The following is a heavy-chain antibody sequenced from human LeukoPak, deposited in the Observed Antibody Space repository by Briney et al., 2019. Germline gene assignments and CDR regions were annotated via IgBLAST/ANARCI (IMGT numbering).Heavy chain of an antibody. CDR2: ISGSGATT. J-gene: IGHJ4*02. D-gene: IGHD2-15*01. CDR1: GLTFSSYA. Sequence: PGGSLRLSCGVSGLTFSSYAMSWVRQAPGKGLEWVAPISGSGATTYYADSVKGRFTISRDNSKNTLYLQMNSLRAEDTAVYYCAKAHDIVVVLDFWGQGTLVTASS. V-gene: IGHV3-23*01. CDR3: AKAHDIVVVLDF.